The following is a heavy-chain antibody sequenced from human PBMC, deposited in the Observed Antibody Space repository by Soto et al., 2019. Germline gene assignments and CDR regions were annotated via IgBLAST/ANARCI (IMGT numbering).Heavy chain of an antibody. Sequence: SETLSLTCAVYGGSFSGYYWSWIRQPPGKGLEWIGEINHSGSTNYNPSLKSRVTISVDASKNQFSLKLSSVTAADTAVYYCARLRSYGSGSYYKANYYYYGMDVWGQGTTVTVSS. D-gene: IGHD3-10*01. V-gene: IGHV4-34*01. CDR1: GGSFSGYY. CDR2: INHSGST. CDR3: ARLRSYGSGSYYKANYYYYGMDV. J-gene: IGHJ6*02.